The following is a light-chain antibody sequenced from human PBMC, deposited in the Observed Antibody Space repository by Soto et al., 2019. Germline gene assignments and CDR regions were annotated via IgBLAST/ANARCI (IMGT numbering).Light chain of an antibody. CDR2: AAS. CDR3: QQLNSYPIT. CDR1: QGLSSD. Sequence: DIQLTQSPSFLSASVGDRVTITCRASQGLSSDLAWYQQKPGKAPKLLIYAASTLQSGVPSRFKGRGSGTEFTLTIGSLQPEDFATYYCQQLNSYPITFGQGTRLEIK. V-gene: IGKV1-9*01. J-gene: IGKJ5*01.